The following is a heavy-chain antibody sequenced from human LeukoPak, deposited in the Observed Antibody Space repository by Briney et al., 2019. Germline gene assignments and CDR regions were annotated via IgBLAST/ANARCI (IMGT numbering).Heavy chain of an antibody. CDR3: ARGRALVVAALRCWFDP. CDR2: IIPILGIA. V-gene: IGHV1-69*04. J-gene: IGHJ5*02. Sequence: GASVKVSCKASGGTFSSYAISWVRQAPGQGLEWMGRIIPILGIANYAQKFQGRVTMTRNTSISTAYMELSSLRSEDTAVYYCARGRALVVAALRCWFDPWGQGTLVTVSS. D-gene: IGHD2-15*01. CDR1: GGTFSSYA.